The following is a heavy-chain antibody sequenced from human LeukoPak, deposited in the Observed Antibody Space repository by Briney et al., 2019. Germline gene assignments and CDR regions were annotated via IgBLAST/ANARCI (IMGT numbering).Heavy chain of an antibody. CDR3: AKRSGSSGYYPVRAFDI. J-gene: IGHJ3*02. Sequence: SETLSLTCAVYGGSFSGYYWSWIRQPPGKGLEWIGEINHSGSTNYNPSLESRVTISVDTSKNQFSLKLSSVTAADTAVYYCAKRSGSSGYYPVRAFDIWGQGTMVTVSS. CDR1: GGSFSGYY. V-gene: IGHV4-34*01. D-gene: IGHD3-22*01. CDR2: INHSGST.